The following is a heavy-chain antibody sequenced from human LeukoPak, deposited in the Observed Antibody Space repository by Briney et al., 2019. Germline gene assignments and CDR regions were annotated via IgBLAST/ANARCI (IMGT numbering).Heavy chain of an antibody. V-gene: IGHV3-43*02. D-gene: IGHD2-2*01. J-gene: IGHJ6*02. CDR1: GFIFSTYW. CDR3: AKSEVPAATTNYYFYYGMDV. Sequence: PGGSLRLSCAASGFIFSTYWMSWVRQAPGKGLEWVSLISGDGGSTYYADSVKGRFTISRDNSKNSLYLQMNSLRTEDTAFYYCAKSEVPAATTNYYFYYGMDVWGQGTTVTVSS. CDR2: ISGDGGST.